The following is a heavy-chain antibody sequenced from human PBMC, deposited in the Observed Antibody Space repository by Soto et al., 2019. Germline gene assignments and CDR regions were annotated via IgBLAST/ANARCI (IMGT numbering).Heavy chain of an antibody. CDR2: IYPGDSDT. CDR3: ARRVAYYYDSSGYSAFDI. CDR1: GYSFTSYW. V-gene: IGHV5-51*01. D-gene: IGHD3-22*01. Sequence: EVQLVQSGAEVKKPGESLKISCKGSGYSFTSYWIGWVRQMPGKGLEWMGIIYPGDSDTRYSPSFQGQVTISADKSISTAYLQWSSLKASDTAMYYCARRVAYYYDSSGYSAFDIWGQGTMVTVSS. J-gene: IGHJ3*02.